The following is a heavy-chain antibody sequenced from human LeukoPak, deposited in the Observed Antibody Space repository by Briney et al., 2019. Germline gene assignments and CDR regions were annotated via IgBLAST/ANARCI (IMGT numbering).Heavy chain of an antibody. D-gene: IGHD4-23*01. V-gene: IGHV3-21*01. J-gene: IGHJ4*02. CDR3: ARRGTTVVTDYGY. CDR2: ISSSSSYI. CDR1: GFTFSSYS. Sequence: GGSLRLSCAASGFTFSSYSMNWVRQAPGKGLEWVSSISSSSSYIYYADSVKGRFTISRDNAKNSLFLQMNSLRAEDTAVYYCARRGTTVVTDYGYWGQGTLVTVSS.